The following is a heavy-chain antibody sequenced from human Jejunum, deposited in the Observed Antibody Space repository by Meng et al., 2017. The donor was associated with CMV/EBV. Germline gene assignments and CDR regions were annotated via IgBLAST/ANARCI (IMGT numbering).Heavy chain of an antibody. V-gene: IGHV7-4-1*02. CDR3: ATGSVAADSKGY. CDR1: GYPFSSYV. Sequence: FKASGYPFSSYVFNWVRPAPGRWLGWLEYLTPRTEHPAYVQGFTARFVFSLDASVSTAYLQINSLKAEDAAVYSCATGSVAADSKGYWGQGTLVTVSS. D-gene: IGHD6-13*01. J-gene: IGHJ4*02. CDR2: LTPRTEHP.